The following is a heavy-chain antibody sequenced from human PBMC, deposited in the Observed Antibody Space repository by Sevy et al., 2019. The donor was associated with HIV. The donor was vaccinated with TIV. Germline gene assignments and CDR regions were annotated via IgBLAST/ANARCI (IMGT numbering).Heavy chain of an antibody. D-gene: IGHD2-21*01. J-gene: IGHJ4*02. CDR2: MYHSGRS. CDR3: ARQGGIVDRAFDY. CDR1: GVSMSSSSYD. Sequence: SETLSLTCTVSGVSMSSSSYDWGWVRQPPGTGPEWIGTMYHSGRSYYNPSLKSRVTIYVDTSNNQFSLKLSSVTAADTAVYYCARQGGIVDRAFDYWGQGTLVTVSS. V-gene: IGHV4-39*01.